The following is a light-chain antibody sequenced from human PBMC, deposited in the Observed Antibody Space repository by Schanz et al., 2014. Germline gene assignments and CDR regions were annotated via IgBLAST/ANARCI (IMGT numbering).Light chain of an antibody. CDR1: SSDVGSYGF. V-gene: IGLV2-14*02. Sequence: QSALTQPASVSGSPGQSITISCTGTSSDVGSYGFVSWYQQHPGKAPKVMIYEGSKRPSGVPDRFSGSKSGTSASLAITGLQAEDEADYYCQSYDRSLSAWVFGGGTKLTVL. CDR3: QSYDRSLSAWV. J-gene: IGLJ3*02. CDR2: EGS.